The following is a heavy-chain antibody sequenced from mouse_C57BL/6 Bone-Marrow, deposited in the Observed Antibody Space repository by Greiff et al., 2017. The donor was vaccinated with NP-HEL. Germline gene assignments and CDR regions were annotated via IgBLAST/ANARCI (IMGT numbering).Heavy chain of an antibody. CDR3: ASLYYGYDYWYFDV. V-gene: IGHV3-6*01. J-gene: IGHJ1*03. CDR2: ISYDGSN. D-gene: IGHD2-2*01. CDR1: GYSITSGYY. Sequence: EVKLMESGPGLVKPSQSLSLTCSVTGYSITSGYYWNWIRQFPGNKLEWMGYISYDGSNNYNPSLKNRISITRDTSKNQFVLKLNSVTTEDTATYYCASLYYGYDYWYFDVWGTGTTVTVSS.